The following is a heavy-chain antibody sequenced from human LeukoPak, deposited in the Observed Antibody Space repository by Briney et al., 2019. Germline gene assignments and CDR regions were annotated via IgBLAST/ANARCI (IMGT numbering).Heavy chain of an antibody. CDR2: INHSGST. D-gene: IGHD6-19*01. V-gene: IGHV4-34*01. CDR1: GGSFSGYY. J-gene: IGHJ4*02. Sequence: SETLSLTCAVYGGSFSGYYWSWIRQPPGKGLEWIGEINHSGSTNYNPSLKSRVTISADTSKNQFSLKLSSVTAADTAVYYCARGSRERYSSGPRAFFFDYWGQGTLVTVSS. CDR3: ARGSRERYSSGPRAFFFDY.